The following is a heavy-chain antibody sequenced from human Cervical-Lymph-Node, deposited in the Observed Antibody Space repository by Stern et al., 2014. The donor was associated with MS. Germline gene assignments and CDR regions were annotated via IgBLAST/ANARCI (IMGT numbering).Heavy chain of an antibody. CDR2: IYWDDSK. V-gene: IGHV2-5*02. CDR3: ATHAPGVVPAALDY. Sequence: QVTLRESGPTLVKPTQTLTLTCTFSGFSLSTSGVGVGWIRQPPGKALEWLALIYWDDSKRYSPSLKNRLTISKDTSKNQVVLTMNIMDPVDTAPFYCATHAPGVVPAALDYWGQGTLVTVS. J-gene: IGHJ4*02. D-gene: IGHD2-2*01. CDR1: GFSLSTSGVG.